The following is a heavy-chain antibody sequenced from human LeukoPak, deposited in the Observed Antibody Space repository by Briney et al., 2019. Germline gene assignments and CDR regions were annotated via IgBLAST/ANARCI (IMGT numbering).Heavy chain of an antibody. CDR1: GFTFSSYW. V-gene: IGHV3-7*01. D-gene: IGHD7-27*01. CDR2: IKQDGSEK. J-gene: IGHJ5*01. CDR3: ARGHWGLDS. Sequence: GGSLRLSCAASGFTFSSYWMSWVRQAPGKGLEWVAYIKQDGSEKYYADSVKGRFTIPRDNAKNSLYLQMNSLRAEDTAVYYCARGHWGLDSWGQGTLVSVSS.